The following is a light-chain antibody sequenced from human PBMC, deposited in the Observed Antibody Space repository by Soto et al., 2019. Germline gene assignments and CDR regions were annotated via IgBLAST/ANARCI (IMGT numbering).Light chain of an antibody. CDR2: DAS. V-gene: IGKV1-5*01. J-gene: IGKJ1*01. Sequence: DIQMNPTPSTPSASVGNRVTITCRASQSISSWLAWYQQKPGKAPKLLIYDASSLESGVPSRFSSSGSGTEFTLTISSLQPDDFATYYCQQYNSYWTFGQGTKVDIK. CDR1: QSISSW. CDR3: QQYNSYWT.